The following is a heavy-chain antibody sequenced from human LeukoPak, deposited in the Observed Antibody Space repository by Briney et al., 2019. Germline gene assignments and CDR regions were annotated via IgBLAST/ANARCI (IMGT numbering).Heavy chain of an antibody. J-gene: IGHJ2*01. Sequence: ASVKVSCKASVYTFTGNYMYWVRQAPGQGLEWMGWINPNSGGTNYAQKFQGRVTMTRDTSITTAYMELSRVSSDDTAVYYCVRRPVKATNDWYFDLWGRGTLVTVSS. CDR2: INPNSGGT. CDR3: VRRPVKATNDWYFDL. V-gene: IGHV1-2*02. CDR1: VYTFTGNY. D-gene: IGHD4-11*01.